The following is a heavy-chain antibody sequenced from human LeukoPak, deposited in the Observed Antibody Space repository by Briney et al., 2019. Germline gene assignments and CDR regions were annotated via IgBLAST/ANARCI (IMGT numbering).Heavy chain of an antibody. CDR3: ARDLMVAVAAPDY. CDR1: GGTFSSYA. CDR2: IIPILGIA. J-gene: IGHJ4*02. V-gene: IGHV1-69*04. D-gene: IGHD6-19*01. Sequence: ASVKVSCKASGGTFSSYAISWVRQAPGQGLEWMGRIIPILGIANYAQKFQGRVTITADKSTSTAYMELSSLRSEDTAVYYCARDLMVAVAAPDYWGQGTLVTVSS.